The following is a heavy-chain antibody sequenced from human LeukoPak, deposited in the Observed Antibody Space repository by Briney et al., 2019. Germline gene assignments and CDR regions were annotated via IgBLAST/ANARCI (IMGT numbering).Heavy chain of an antibody. V-gene: IGHV3-7*03. CDR1: GFTFSSNW. J-gene: IGHJ4*02. D-gene: IGHD5-18*01. Sequence: PGGSLRLSCAASGFTFSSNWMSWVRQAPGKGLEWVANIKQDGSEKYYVDSVKGRFTISRDNAKNSLYLQMNSLRAEDTAVYYCARASNGGYSYGADYWGQGTLVTVSS. CDR2: IKQDGSEK. CDR3: ARASNGGYSYGADY.